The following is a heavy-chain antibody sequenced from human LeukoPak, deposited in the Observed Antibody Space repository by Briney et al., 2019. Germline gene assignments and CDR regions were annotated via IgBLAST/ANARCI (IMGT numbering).Heavy chain of an antibody. V-gene: IGHV3-23*01. CDR3: AKSRWTYYDCGES. J-gene: IGHJ5*02. Sequence: GGSLRLSCTVSGFTVSSDSMSWVRQAPGKGLEWVSGISGSGGSTYYADSVKGRFTISRDNSKNTLYLQMDSLRAEDTAVYYCAKSRWTYYDCGESWGQGTLVTVSS. CDR1: GFTVSSDS. CDR2: ISGSGGST. D-gene: IGHD3-22*01.